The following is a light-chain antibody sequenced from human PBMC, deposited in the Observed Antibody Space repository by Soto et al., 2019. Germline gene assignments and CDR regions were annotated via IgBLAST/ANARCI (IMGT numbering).Light chain of an antibody. V-gene: IGKV3D-15*01. J-gene: IGKJ4*01. CDR3: QQYNKWPLT. Sequence: EIVMTQSPATLSLSPGERATLSCRASQTVSSNLAWYQQKPGQAPRLLIYGASTRATGIPARFSGSGSGTEFTLTIGSLQSEDFAFYYCQQYNKWPLTFGGGTKVETK. CDR1: QTVSSN. CDR2: GAS.